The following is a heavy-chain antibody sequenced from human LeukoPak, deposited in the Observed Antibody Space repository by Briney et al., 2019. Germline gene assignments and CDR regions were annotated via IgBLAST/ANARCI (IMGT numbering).Heavy chain of an antibody. Sequence: SETLSLTCTVSGGSISSYYWSWIRQPPGKGLEWIGYIYHSGSTYYNPSLKSRVTISVDRSKNQFSLKLSSVTAADTAVYYCASMQVVVTATFDYWGQGTLVTVSS. D-gene: IGHD2-21*02. V-gene: IGHV4-59*12. CDR3: ASMQVVVTATFDY. CDR2: IYHSGST. CDR1: GGSISSYY. J-gene: IGHJ4*02.